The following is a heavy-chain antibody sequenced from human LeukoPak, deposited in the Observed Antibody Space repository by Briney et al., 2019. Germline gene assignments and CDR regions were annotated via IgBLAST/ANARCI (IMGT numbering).Heavy chain of an antibody. CDR1: GGTFSSYA. J-gene: IGHJ6*02. Sequence: GASVKVSCKASGGTFSSYAISWVRQAPGQGLEWMGGIIPIFGTANYAQKFQGRVTITADESTSTAYTELSSLRSEDTAVYYCASGESGSSPSHYYYYGMDVWGQGTTVTVSS. D-gene: IGHD3-10*01. CDR2: IIPIFGTA. V-gene: IGHV1-69*13. CDR3: ASGESGSSPSHYYYYGMDV.